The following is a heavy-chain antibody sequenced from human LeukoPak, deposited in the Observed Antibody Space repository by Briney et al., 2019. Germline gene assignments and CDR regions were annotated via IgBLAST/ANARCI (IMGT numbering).Heavy chain of an antibody. CDR2: IIPIFGTA. V-gene: IGHV1-69*06. Sequence: AASVKVSCKASGGTFSSYAISWVRQAPGQGLEWMGGIIPIFGTANYAQKFQGRVTITADKSTSTAYMELSSLRSEDTAVYYCARCSPGDSSNFYAVLQYWGQGTQVTVST. CDR1: GGTFSSYA. CDR3: ARCSPGDSSNFYAVLQY. D-gene: IGHD3-22*01. J-gene: IGHJ4*02.